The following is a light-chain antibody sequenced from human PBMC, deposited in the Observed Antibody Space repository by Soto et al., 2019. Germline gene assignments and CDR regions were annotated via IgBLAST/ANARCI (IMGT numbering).Light chain of an antibody. CDR3: CSYAGSSTYV. J-gene: IGLJ1*01. V-gene: IGLV2-23*01. CDR2: EGS. CDR1: ISDVGSYNL. Sequence: QTLLTQPAWVSGSPGQSSTISCTGTISDVGSYNLLTWYQQHPGKAPKLMIYEGSRRPSGVSNRFSGSKSGNTASLTISGLQAEDEADYYCCSYAGSSTYVFGTGTKVTVL.